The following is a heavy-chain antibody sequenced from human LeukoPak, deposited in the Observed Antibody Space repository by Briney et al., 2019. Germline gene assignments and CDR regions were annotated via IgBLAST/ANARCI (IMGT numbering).Heavy chain of an antibody. CDR1: GFAFSNYA. V-gene: IGHV3-30*04. D-gene: IGHD3-16*02. CDR2: ISYDETKK. Sequence: GGSLRLSCAASGFAFSNYAMHWVRQAPGKGLQWVAVISYDETKKYYADSLKGRFIISRDNSKNTLYLRMNSLRTEDTAVYYCAIGDGLGELSSSFDHWGQGTLVTVSP. J-gene: IGHJ4*02. CDR3: AIGDGLGELSSSFDH.